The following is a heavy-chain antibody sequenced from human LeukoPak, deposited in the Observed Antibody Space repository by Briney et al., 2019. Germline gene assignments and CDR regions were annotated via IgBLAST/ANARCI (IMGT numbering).Heavy chain of an antibody. D-gene: IGHD3-10*01. Sequence: GGSLRLSCAASGFSFDDYAMHWVPQAPGEGLEWVSLINWDGGSTYYADSVKGRFTISRDNSKNSLYLQMNSLRTEDTALYYCAKEAREDYSYYMDVWGKGTTVTVSS. V-gene: IGHV3-43D*03. CDR1: GFSFDDYA. CDR3: AKEAREDYSYYMDV. J-gene: IGHJ6*03. CDR2: INWDGGST.